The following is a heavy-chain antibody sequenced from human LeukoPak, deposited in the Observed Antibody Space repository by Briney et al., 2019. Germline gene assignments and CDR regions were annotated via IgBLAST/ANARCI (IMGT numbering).Heavy chain of an antibody. CDR1: GYTFTNYA. Sequence: ASVKVSCKSSGYTFTNYAINWVRQATGQGLEWIGWMNPSSGNTGFAQRFQGRVSMTKDTSIRTVYMELSSLTSEDTGMYYCARGLYCTSTNFFAQYFDYWGQGALVTVSS. D-gene: IGHD2/OR15-2a*01. CDR3: ARGLYCTSTNFFAQYFDY. J-gene: IGHJ4*02. CDR2: MNPSSGNT. V-gene: IGHV1-8*01.